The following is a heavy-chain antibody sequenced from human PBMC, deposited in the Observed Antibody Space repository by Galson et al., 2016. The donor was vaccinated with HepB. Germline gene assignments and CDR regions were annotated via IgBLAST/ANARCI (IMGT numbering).Heavy chain of an antibody. CDR3: LRGWYFDT. J-gene: IGHJ4*02. Sequence: CAISGDSVSSTSAAWNWVRQSPSRGLEWLGRTYYRSKWYNDYAASVRSRITINPDTSRNQFSLQLDSVTPEDTAVYYCLRGWYFDTWGQGTQVTVSS. D-gene: IGHD6-19*01. CDR1: GDSVSSTSAA. V-gene: IGHV6-1*01. CDR2: TYYRSKWYN.